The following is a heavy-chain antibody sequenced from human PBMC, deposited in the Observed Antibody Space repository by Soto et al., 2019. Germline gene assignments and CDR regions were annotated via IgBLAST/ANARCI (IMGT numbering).Heavy chain of an antibody. D-gene: IGHD3-9*01. V-gene: IGHV3-23*01. Sequence: GGSLRLSCAASGFTFSSYAMSWVRQAPGKGLEWVSAISGSGGSTYYADSVKGRFTISRDNSKNTLYLQMNSLRAEDTAVYYCAKLSVGTGYYGSLDYWGQGTLVTVSS. J-gene: IGHJ4*02. CDR1: GFTFSSYA. CDR3: AKLSVGTGYYGSLDY. CDR2: ISGSGGST.